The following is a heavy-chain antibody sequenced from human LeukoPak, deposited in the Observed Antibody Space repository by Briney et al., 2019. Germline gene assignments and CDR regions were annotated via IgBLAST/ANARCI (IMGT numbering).Heavy chain of an antibody. Sequence: ASVKLSCKASGYTFTDYNFSWVRQAPGQGLEWMGWISTYNGNTKYAQNLQGRVTMTTDTSTSTAYMELRSLRSDDTAVYYCARDLDWVFDLWGRGTLVTVPS. CDR2: ISTYNGNT. V-gene: IGHV1-18*01. J-gene: IGHJ2*01. D-gene: IGHD3-9*01. CDR1: GYTFTDYN. CDR3: ARDLDWVFDL.